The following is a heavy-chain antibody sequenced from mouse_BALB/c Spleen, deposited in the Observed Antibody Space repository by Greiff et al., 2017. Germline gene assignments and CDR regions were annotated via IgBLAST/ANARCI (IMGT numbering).Heavy chain of an antibody. CDR2: IDPANGNT. Sequence: VQLQQSGAELVQPGASVKLSCTASGFNIKDTYMHWVKQTPEQGLEWIGRIDPANGNTKYDPKFQGKATITADTSSNTAYLQLSSLTSEDTAVYYCARDYRYDVGYAMDYWGQGTSVTVSS. CDR3: ARDYRYDVGYAMDY. D-gene: IGHD2-14*01. CDR1: GFNIKDTY. V-gene: IGHV14-3*02. J-gene: IGHJ4*01.